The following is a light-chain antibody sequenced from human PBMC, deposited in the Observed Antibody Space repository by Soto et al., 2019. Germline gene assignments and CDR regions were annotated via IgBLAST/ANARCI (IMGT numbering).Light chain of an antibody. CDR2: GAS. CDR1: QTVSNY. CDR3: QQRSNWPPIFT. J-gene: IGKJ3*01. V-gene: IGKV3-11*01. Sequence: EIVLTQSPATLSLSPGERATLSCRASQTVSNYLAWYQQKPGQAPRLLIYGASNRATGVPARFSGSGSGTGFTLSITSLEPEDFAVYYCQQRSNWPPIFTFGPGTKVDVK.